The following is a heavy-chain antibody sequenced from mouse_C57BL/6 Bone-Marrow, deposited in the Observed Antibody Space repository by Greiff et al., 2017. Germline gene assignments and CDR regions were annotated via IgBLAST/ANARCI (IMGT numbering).Heavy chain of an antibody. CDR1: GFTFSSYA. Sequence: EVTLVESGGGLVKPCGSLKLSCSASGFTFSSYALSWVRQTPEKRLALVATISDGGSYTYYPDNVKGRFTISRNNAKNNLYLQMSHLKSEDTAMYYCARESGYFDVWGTGTTITVSS. J-gene: IGHJ1*03. CDR2: ISDGGSYT. V-gene: IGHV5-4*01. CDR3: ARESGYFDV.